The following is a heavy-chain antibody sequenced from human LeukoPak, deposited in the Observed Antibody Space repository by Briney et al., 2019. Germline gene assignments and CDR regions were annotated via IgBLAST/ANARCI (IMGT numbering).Heavy chain of an antibody. CDR2: INSDGSRT. D-gene: IGHD1-26*01. CDR1: GFTFSSYW. J-gene: IGHJ4*02. V-gene: IGHV3-74*01. Sequence: GGSLRLSCAASGFTFSSYWMHWVRQAPGKGVGGVSRINSDGSRTNYADSVKGGLTISRDKEKKTVYMQMKRLRAEDTAVYYCARDSGSYYVYWGQGTLVTVSS. CDR3: ARDSGSYYVY.